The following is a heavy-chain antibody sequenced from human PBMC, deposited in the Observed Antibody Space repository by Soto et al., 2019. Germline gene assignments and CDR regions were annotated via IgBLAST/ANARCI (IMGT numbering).Heavy chain of an antibody. Sequence: EVHLVESGGGLVEPGGSLRLSCAASGFIFNNAWMTWVRQAPGKGLEWVAHIKSRPDGGTADYAASVKGRFTISRDDSRYTLYLQMNSLRIEDTAVYYCTTAGPRDWHFNLWGRGTLVTVSS. CDR1: GFIFNNAW. V-gene: IGHV3-15*01. CDR2: IKSRPDGGTA. CDR3: TTAGPRDWHFNL. J-gene: IGHJ2*01.